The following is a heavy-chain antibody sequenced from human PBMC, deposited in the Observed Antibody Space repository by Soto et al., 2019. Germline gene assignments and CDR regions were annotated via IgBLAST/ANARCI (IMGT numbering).Heavy chain of an antibody. CDR1: DESLSDYY. CDR2: IHPSGST. V-gene: IGHV4-34*01. Sequence: QVQLHQWGAGLLKPSETLSLTCAVFDESLSDYYYTWTRQPPGKGLEWIGEIHPSGSTHYNPSLTTRXXLXQXXSKTQFSLTLLSVTAADTAVYYWSRGIYAYKGGRTWGQGTLVTVSS. D-gene: IGHD2-2*01. J-gene: IGHJ5*02. CDR3: SRGIYAYKGGRT.